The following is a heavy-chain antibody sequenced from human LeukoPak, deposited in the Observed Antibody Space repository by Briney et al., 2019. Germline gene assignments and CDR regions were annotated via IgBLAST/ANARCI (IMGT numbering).Heavy chain of an antibody. CDR2: ITASSTTI. J-gene: IGHJ5*02. CDR3: AKGPGARGHFNWFDP. V-gene: IGHV3-48*03. CDR1: GFSFSNYE. Sequence: HPGGSLRLSCAASGFSFSNYEVNWVRQAPGKGLEWISYITASSTTIYYADSVKGRFTISRDNAKNSLYLQMNGLRGEDTAVYYCAKGPGARGHFNWFDPWGQGTLVTVSS. D-gene: IGHD5-12*01.